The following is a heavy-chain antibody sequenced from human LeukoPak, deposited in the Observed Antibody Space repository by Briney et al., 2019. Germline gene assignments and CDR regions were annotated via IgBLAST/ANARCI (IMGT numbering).Heavy chain of an antibody. Sequence: SETLSLTCAVYGGSFSGYYWSWIRQPPGKGLEWIGEINHSGSTNYNPSLKSRVTISVDTSKNQFSLKLSSVTAADTAVYYCARGYANRNHYYDSSGYRLYWYFDLWGRGTLVTVSS. V-gene: IGHV4-34*01. CDR2: INHSGST. D-gene: IGHD3-22*01. J-gene: IGHJ2*01. CDR3: ARGYANRNHYYDSSGYRLYWYFDL. CDR1: GGSFSGYY.